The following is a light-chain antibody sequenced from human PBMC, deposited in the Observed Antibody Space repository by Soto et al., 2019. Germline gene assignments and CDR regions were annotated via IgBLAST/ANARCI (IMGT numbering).Light chain of an antibody. CDR2: EVS. V-gene: IGLV2-8*01. J-gene: IGLJ2*01. CDR3: SSYAGSNKFVV. CDR1: SSDVGGYNY. Sequence: QSALTQPPSASGSPGQSVTISCTGTSSDVGGYNYVSWYQQHPGKAPKLMIYEVSKRPSGVPDRFSGSKSGNTASLTVSGLQAEDEADYYCSSYAGSNKFVVFGGGTTLTVL.